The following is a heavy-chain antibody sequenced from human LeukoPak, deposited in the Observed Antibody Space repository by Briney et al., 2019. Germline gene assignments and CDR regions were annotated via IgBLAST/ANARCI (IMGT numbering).Heavy chain of an antibody. D-gene: IGHD6-13*01. CDR3: ARGGVAAAGTHYFDY. J-gene: IGHJ4*02. V-gene: IGHV4-34*01. Sequence: PSETLSLTCAVYGGSFSGYYWSWIRQPPGKGLEWMGEINHSGSTNYNPSLQSRVTISVDTSKNQFSLKLSSVTAADTAVYYCARGGVAAAGTHYFDYWGQGTLVTVSS. CDR2: INHSGST. CDR1: GGSFSGYY.